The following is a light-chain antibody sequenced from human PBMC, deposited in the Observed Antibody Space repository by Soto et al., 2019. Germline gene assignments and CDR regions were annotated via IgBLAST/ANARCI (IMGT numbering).Light chain of an antibody. Sequence: EIVMTQSPATLSVSPGERATLSCRASQSVSSNLAWYQQKPGQAPRLLIYGASTRATGIPARFSSSGSWTAFTLTIFSPHSEDFSFYYCPQHYNLPPTFGQGTKVEIK. CDR2: GAS. CDR1: QSVSSN. V-gene: IGKV3-15*01. J-gene: IGKJ1*01. CDR3: PQHYNLPPT.